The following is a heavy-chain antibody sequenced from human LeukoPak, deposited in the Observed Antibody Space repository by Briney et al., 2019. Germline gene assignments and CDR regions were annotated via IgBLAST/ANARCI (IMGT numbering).Heavy chain of an antibody. V-gene: IGHV3-9*03. J-gene: IGHJ4*02. CDR2: ISGNGGSI. D-gene: IGHD1-26*01. CDR3: AKDAKGGSYFYYFDY. CDR1: GFTFDDYA. Sequence: GRSLRLSCAASGFTFDDYAMHWVRQAPGKGLEWVSGISGNGGSIGYANSVKGRFTISRDNSKNSLFLQMNSLRAEDMALYYFAKDAKGGSYFYYFDYWGQGTLVTVSS.